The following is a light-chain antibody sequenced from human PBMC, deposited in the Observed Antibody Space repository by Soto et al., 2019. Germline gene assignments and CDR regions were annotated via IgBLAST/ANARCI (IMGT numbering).Light chain of an antibody. V-gene: IGKV1-5*03. CDR3: QQYKNGWA. CDR2: KAS. Sequence: DIQMTQSPSTLSASIGDRVTITCRASQSISNWLAWYQQKPGKAPNLLIYKASSLQSGVPSRFSGSGSGTDFTLTINSLQPDDFATYYCQQYKNGWAFGQGTKVEI. CDR1: QSISNW. J-gene: IGKJ1*01.